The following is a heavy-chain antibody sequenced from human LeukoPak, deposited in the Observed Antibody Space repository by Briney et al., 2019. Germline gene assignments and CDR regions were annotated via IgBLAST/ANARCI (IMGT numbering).Heavy chain of an antibody. J-gene: IGHJ4*02. CDR3: ARSVREIDY. D-gene: IGHD2-8*01. Sequence: PSETLSLTCAVYGGSFSGYYWSWIRQPPGKGLEWIGEINHSGSTNYNPSLKSRVTISVDTSKNQFSPKLSSVTAADTAVYYCARSVREIDYWGQGTLVTVSS. V-gene: IGHV4-34*01. CDR2: INHSGST. CDR1: GGSFSGYY.